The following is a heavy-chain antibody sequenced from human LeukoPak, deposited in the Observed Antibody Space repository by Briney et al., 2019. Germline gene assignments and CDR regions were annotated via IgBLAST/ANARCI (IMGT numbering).Heavy chain of an antibody. CDR2: ISGYNGHT. Sequence: ASVKVSCKASGYTFTRYGISWVRQAPGQGLEWMGWISGYNGHTNYAQKLQGRVTMTTDTSISTAYMELSRLRSDDTAVYYCARDALIVASRGMTAYYYYYYYMDVWGKGTTVTVSS. CDR3: ARDALIVASRGMTAYYYYYYYMDV. CDR1: GYTFTRYG. V-gene: IGHV1-18*01. J-gene: IGHJ6*03. D-gene: IGHD5-12*01.